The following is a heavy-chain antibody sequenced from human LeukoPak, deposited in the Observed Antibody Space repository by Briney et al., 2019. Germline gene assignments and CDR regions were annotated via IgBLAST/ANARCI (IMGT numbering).Heavy chain of an antibody. J-gene: IGHJ4*02. CDR2: ITGTSTTI. V-gene: IGHV3-48*01. CDR3: ARSTDWYADY. D-gene: IGHD3-9*01. Sequence: GGSLRLSCAASGFTFGVYSMNWVRQAPGKGLDWISYITGTSTTIYYADSVRGRFTISRDNAKNSLYLQLDNLRADDMAVYYCARSTDWYADYWGQGTLATVSS. CDR1: GFTFGVYS.